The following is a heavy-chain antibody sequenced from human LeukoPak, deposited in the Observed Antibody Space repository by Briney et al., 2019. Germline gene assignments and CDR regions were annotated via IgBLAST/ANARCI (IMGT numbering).Heavy chain of an antibody. J-gene: IGHJ4*02. CDR1: GLTLSSYG. CDR3: ANRGF. V-gene: IGHV3-23*01. Sequence: GGSLRLSCAASGLTLSSYGLSWVRQAPGKGLEWVSAISGSALGANTYYADSVKGRFTISRDTSKNTLYLQMNSLRAEDTAVYYCANRGFWGQGTLVTVSS. CDR2: ISGSALGANT.